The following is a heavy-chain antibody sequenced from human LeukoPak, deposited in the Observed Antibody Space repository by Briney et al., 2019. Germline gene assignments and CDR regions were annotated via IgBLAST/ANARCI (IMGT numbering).Heavy chain of an antibody. CDR3: ARLSVATRDY. D-gene: IGHD5-12*01. CDR2: ISSSSTI. J-gene: IGHJ4*02. Sequence: GGSLRLSCAASGFTLSSYSMNWVRQAPGKGLEWVSYISSSSTIYYADSVKGRFTISRDNAKNSLYLQMNSLRDEDTAVYYCARLSVATRDYWGQGTLVTVSS. CDR1: GFTLSSYS. V-gene: IGHV3-48*02.